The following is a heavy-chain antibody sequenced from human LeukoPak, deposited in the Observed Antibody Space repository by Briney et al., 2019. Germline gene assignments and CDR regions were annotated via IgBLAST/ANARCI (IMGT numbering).Heavy chain of an antibody. D-gene: IGHD3-22*01. CDR3: ARIDTYYYDSSGYYSAFDI. Sequence: PSETLSLTCTVSGGSISSYYWSWIRQSPGKGLEWVSGINWNGGSTGYADSVKGRFTISRDNAKNSLYLQMNSLRAEDTALYYCARIDTYYYDSSGYYSAFDIWGQGTIVTVSS. CDR1: GGSISSYY. J-gene: IGHJ3*02. CDR2: INWNGGST. V-gene: IGHV3-20*04.